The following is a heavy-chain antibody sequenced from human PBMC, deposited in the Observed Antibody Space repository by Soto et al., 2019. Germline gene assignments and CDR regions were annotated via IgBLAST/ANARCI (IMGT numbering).Heavy chain of an antibody. D-gene: IGHD4-17*01. J-gene: IGHJ6*02. CDR3: AQELRRGMDV. V-gene: IGHV1-2*02. CDR1: GYTFSVYH. Sequence: QVHLVQSGAEVKQPGASVKVSCKASGYTFSVYHMHWVRQAPGQGLEWMGWVHPNRGGTNYAQSFEGRVTMTRDTSINTAYMELSRLTSGDTAGYYCAQELRRGMDVWGQGTTVTVSS. CDR2: VHPNRGGT.